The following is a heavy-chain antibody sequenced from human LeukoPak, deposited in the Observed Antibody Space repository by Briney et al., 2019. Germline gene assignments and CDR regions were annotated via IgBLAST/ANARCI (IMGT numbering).Heavy chain of an antibody. Sequence: PGGSLRLSCAASGFTFSSFWMSWVRQAPGKGLEWVANINQDGSGKYFVDSVKGRFTISRDNSKNTLYLQMNSLRAEDTAVYYCAIPPAGAMIVVVGDYWGQGTLVTVSS. CDR2: INQDGSGK. J-gene: IGHJ4*02. D-gene: IGHD3-22*01. V-gene: IGHV3-7*01. CDR1: GFTFSSFW. CDR3: AIPPAGAMIVVVGDY.